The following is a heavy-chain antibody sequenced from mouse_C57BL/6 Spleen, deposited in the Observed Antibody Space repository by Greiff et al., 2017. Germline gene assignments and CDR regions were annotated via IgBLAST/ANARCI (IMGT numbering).Heavy chain of an antibody. J-gene: IGHJ4*01. CDR1: GYAFTNYL. CDR2: INPGSGGT. Sequence: VQLQESGAELVRPGTSVKVSCKASGYAFTNYLIEWVKQRPGQGLEWIGVINPGSGGTNYNEKFKGKATLTADKSSSTAYMQLSSLTSEDSAVYFCARGNWVSYYAMDYWGQGTSVTVSS. V-gene: IGHV1-54*01. D-gene: IGHD4-1*01. CDR3: ARGNWVSYYAMDY.